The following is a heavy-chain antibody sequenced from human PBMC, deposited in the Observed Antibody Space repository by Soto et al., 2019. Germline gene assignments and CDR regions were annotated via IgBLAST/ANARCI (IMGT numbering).Heavy chain of an antibody. CDR2: ISSSGSTV. J-gene: IGHJ3*02. D-gene: IGHD3-9*01. Sequence: GGSLRLSCAASGFTFSSYEMNWVRQAPGKGLEWVSYISSSGSTVYYADSVKGRFTISRDNAKNSLYLQMNSLRAEDTAVYYCARYYDILTGPHFDIWGQGTMVTASS. CDR3: ARYYDILTGPHFDI. V-gene: IGHV3-48*03. CDR1: GFTFSSYE.